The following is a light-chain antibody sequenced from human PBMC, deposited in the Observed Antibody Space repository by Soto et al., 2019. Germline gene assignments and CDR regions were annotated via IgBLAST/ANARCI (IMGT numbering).Light chain of an antibody. J-gene: IGLJ3*02. V-gene: IGLV1-40*01. Sequence: QSVLTQPPSVSGAPGQRVTISCTGNNSKLGAGYDVHWYQQLPGAAPKLVIFGKRNRPSGVPERFSGSKSGTSASLAITGLQAEDEADYYCQAYDYSLTAFVFGGGTKLTVL. CDR2: GKR. CDR3: QAYDYSLTAFV. CDR1: NSKLGAGYD.